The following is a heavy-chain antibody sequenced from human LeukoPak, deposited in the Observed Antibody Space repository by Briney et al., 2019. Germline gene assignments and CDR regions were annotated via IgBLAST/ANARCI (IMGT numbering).Heavy chain of an antibody. J-gene: IGHJ3*02. CDR1: GFTFSSYA. Sequence: GGSQRLSCAASGFTFSSYAMTWVRQAPGKGLEWVSAISGSGGSTYYADSVKGRFTISRDNSKNTLYLQMNSLRAEDTAVYYCAKDLGGAFDIWGQGTMVTVSS. CDR3: AKDLGGAFDI. CDR2: ISGSGGST. V-gene: IGHV3-23*01.